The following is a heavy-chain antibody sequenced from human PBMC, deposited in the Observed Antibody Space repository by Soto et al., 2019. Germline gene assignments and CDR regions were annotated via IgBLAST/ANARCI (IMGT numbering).Heavy chain of an antibody. CDR2: TSHSGIT. CDR1: SGSISDTFW. D-gene: IGHD5-12*01. CDR3: VSQTYSYRCHH. V-gene: IGHV4-4*02. Sequence: QVQLQESGPGLVRPSGTLSLTCAVSSGSISDTFWWSWVRQPPGKGLEWFGETSHSGITNYNPSRNSRVTISVDKSKSQSSLKLSSVPAADTAMYYCVSQTYSYRCHHWGPGNMVTVSS. J-gene: IGHJ5*02.